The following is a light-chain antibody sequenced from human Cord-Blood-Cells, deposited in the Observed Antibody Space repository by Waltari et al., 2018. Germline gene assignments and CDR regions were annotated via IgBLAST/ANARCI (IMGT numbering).Light chain of an antibody. J-gene: IGLJ2*01. Sequence: QSALTQPPSASGSPGQSVTIPCTGTSSDVGGYNYVSWYQQHPGKAPKLMIYEASKRPSGVPDRFSGSKSGNTASLTVSGLQAEDEADYYCSSYAGSNNVVFGGGTKLTVL. CDR2: EAS. CDR3: SSYAGSNNVV. V-gene: IGLV2-8*01. CDR1: SSDVGGYNY.